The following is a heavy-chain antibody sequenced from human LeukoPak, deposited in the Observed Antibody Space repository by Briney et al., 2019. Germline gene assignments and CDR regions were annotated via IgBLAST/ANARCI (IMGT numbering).Heavy chain of an antibody. D-gene: IGHD3-10*01. CDR2: ISYDGSNK. V-gene: IGHV3-30-3*01. CDR1: GFTFSSYA. J-gene: IGHJ4*02. CDR3: ARSRFGDY. Sequence: PGGSLRLSCAASGFTFSSYAMHWVRQAPGKGLEWVAVISYDGSNKYYADSVKGRFTISRDNSKNTLYLQMNSLRAKDTAVYYCARSRFGDYWGQGTLVTVSS.